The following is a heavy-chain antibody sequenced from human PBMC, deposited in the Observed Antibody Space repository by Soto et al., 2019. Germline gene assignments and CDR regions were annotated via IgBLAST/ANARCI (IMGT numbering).Heavy chain of an antibody. V-gene: IGHV3-23*01. CDR1: GFTFSSYA. Sequence: EVQLLESGGGLVQPGGSLRLSCAASGFTFSSYAMSWVRQAPGKGLEWVSAISGSGGSTYYADSVKGRFTISRDNSKNTLYLQMNSLRAEDTAVYYCAKDGYDYVWGSYRQRDAFDIWGQGTMVTVSS. D-gene: IGHD3-16*02. J-gene: IGHJ3*02. CDR3: AKDGYDYVWGSYRQRDAFDI. CDR2: ISGSGGST.